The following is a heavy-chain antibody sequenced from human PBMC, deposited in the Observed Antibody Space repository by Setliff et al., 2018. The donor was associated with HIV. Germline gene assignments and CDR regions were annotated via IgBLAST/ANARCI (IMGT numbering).Heavy chain of an antibody. CDR1: GGSISGYY. V-gene: IGHV4-34*01. CDR2: INNSGNT. Sequence: SETLSLTCAVYGGSISGYYWSWIRQSPGKGLEWIGEINNSGNTNYNPSLKSRVTISVDTSKNQFSLKLRSVTAADTAVYYCARAIQPYYMDVWGKGTTVTVSS. CDR3: ARAIQPYYMDV. J-gene: IGHJ6*03.